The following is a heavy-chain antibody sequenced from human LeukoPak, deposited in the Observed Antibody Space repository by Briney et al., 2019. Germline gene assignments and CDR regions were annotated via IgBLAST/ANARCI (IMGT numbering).Heavy chain of an antibody. CDR3: ARGKYYYDSSGPECWFDP. D-gene: IGHD3-22*01. Sequence: PSETLSLTCTVSGGSISSYYWSWIRQPAGKGLEWIGRIYTSGSTNYNPSLKSRVTMSVDTSKNQFSLKLSSVTAADTAVYYCARGKYYYDSSGPECWFDPWGQGTLVTVSS. J-gene: IGHJ5*02. CDR1: GGSISSYY. CDR2: IYTSGST. V-gene: IGHV4-4*07.